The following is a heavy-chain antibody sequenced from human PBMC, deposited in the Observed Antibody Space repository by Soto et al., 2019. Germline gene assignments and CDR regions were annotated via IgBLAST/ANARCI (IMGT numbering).Heavy chain of an antibody. Sequence: ASVKVSCKASGYTFTSYGISWVRQAPGQGLEWMGWISAYNGNTNYAQKLQGRVTMTTDTSTSTAYMELRSLRSDDTAVYYCAREGCSGGSCYSDSAGYWGQGTLVTVSS. CDR2: ISAYNGNT. J-gene: IGHJ4*02. D-gene: IGHD2-15*01. V-gene: IGHV1-18*01. CDR3: AREGCSGGSCYSDSAGY. CDR1: GYTFTSYG.